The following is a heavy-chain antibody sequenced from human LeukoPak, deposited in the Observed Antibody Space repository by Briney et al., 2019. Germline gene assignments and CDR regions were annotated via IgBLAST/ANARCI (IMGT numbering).Heavy chain of an antibody. J-gene: IGHJ4*02. Sequence: GRSLRLSCAASGFTFSRYGMHWVRQAPGKGLEWVAVIWYDGSNEYYADSVKGRFTIFGDNSKNTLHLQMNSLRAEDTAVYYCARPLVGDALDYWGQGTLVTVSS. CDR2: IWYDGSNE. CDR3: ARPLVGDALDY. V-gene: IGHV3-33*01. D-gene: IGHD1-26*01. CDR1: GFTFSRYG.